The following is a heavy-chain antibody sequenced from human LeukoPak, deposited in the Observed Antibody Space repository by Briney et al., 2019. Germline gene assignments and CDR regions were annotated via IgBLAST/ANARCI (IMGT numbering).Heavy chain of an antibody. V-gene: IGHV1-2*02. J-gene: IGHJ6*03. CDR2: INPNSGGT. D-gene: IGHD3-3*01. CDR3: ARGLHRGRITIFGGVYYYYMDV. Sequence: ASVKVSCKASGYTFTGYYMHWVRQAPGQGLEWMGWINPNSGGTNYAQKFQGRVTMTRDTSISTAYMELSRLRTDDTAVYYRARGLHRGRITIFGGVYYYYMDVWGKGTTVSVSS. CDR1: GYTFTGYY.